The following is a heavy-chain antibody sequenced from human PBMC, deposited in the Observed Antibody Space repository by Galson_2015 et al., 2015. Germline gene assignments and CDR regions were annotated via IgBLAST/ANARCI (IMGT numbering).Heavy chain of an antibody. Sequence: SETLSLTCTVSGASISSYYWSWVRQPPGKGLEWIGYIYHSGTTNYNPSLKSRVTISVDTSKNQFSLKLSSVTAADTAVYYYARRRDYFDYWGQGTLVTVSS. V-gene: IGHV4-59*01. CDR2: IYHSGTT. CDR1: GASISSYY. CDR3: ARRRDYFDY. J-gene: IGHJ4*02.